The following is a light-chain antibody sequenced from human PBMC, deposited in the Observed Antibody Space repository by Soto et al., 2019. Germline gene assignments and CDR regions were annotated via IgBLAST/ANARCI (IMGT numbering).Light chain of an antibody. CDR2: VAS. Sequence: EIVLTQSPGILSLSPGERATLSCRASQSVSSNYLAWYQQKPGQSPRLLIYVASNRATGIPDRFSGSGSGTDFSLTISRLEPEDFAVYYCQQYGSSPRTFGQGTKLEIK. J-gene: IGKJ1*01. CDR1: QSVSSNY. V-gene: IGKV3-20*01. CDR3: QQYGSSPRT.